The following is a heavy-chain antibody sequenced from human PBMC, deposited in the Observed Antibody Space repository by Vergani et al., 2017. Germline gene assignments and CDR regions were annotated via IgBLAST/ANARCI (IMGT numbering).Heavy chain of an antibody. D-gene: IGHD4-17*01. Sequence: QVQLQESGPGLVKPSQTLSLTCTVSGGSISSGSYYWSWIRQPAGKGLEWVGRIYTSGSTNYNPSLKSRVTISVDTSTNQFSLKVSSVTAADTAVYYCAREAGPYGDYTRGGGSWGQGGLVTVSS. CDR2: IYTSGST. CDR3: AREAGPYGDYTRGGGS. CDR1: GGSISSGSYY. V-gene: IGHV4-61*02. J-gene: IGHJ4*02.